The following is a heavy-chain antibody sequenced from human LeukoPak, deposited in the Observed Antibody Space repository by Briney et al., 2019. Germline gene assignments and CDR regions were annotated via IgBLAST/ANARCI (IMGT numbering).Heavy chain of an antibody. D-gene: IGHD6-13*01. Sequence: PSETLSLTCTVSGGSFSYYYWTWIRQPPGQALEWIGYIYHTGTTNYNPSLRSRVTMSVDTSKNQFSLELKSVTAADTAVYYCASLRPSTIAAHYAMDVWGRGTTVTVSS. V-gene: IGHV4-59*08. CDR3: ASLRPSTIAAHYAMDV. J-gene: IGHJ6*02. CDR1: GGSFSYYY. CDR2: IYHTGTT.